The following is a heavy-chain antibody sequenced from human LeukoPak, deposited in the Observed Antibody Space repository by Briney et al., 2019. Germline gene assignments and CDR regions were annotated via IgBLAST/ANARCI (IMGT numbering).Heavy chain of an antibody. D-gene: IGHD2-2*01. CDR2: INPSGGST. Sequence: ASVKVSCKASGYTFTSYYMHWVRQAPGQGLEWMGIINPSGGSTSYAQKFQGRVTMTRDTSTSTVYMELSRLRSDDTAVYYCARVPSRPYYYYYGMDVWGQGTTVTVSS. CDR3: ARVPSRPYYYYYGMDV. CDR1: GYTFTSYY. V-gene: IGHV1-46*01. J-gene: IGHJ6*02.